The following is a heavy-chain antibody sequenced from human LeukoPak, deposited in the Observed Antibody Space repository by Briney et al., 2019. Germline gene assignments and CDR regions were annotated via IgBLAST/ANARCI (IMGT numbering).Heavy chain of an antibody. Sequence: ASVKVSCKASGYTFTSYDINWVRQATGQGLEWMGWMNPNSGNTGYAQKFQGRVTMTRNTSISTAYMELSSLRSEDTAVYYCARGRRRRPLASYYFDYWAREPWSPSPQ. CDR2: MNPNSGNT. CDR3: ARGRRRRPLASYYFDY. CDR1: GYTFTSYD. J-gene: IGHJ4*02. V-gene: IGHV1-8*01.